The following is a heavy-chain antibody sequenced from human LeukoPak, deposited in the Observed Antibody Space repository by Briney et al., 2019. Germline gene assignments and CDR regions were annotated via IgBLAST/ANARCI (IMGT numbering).Heavy chain of an antibody. Sequence: GGSLRLSCAASGFTFSSYAMSWVRQAPGNGLKWVSAISGSGGSTYYADSVKGRFTISRDNSKNTLYLQMNSLRAEDTAVYYCAKDPWIGFAPGIAVAGSYFDYWGQGTLVTVSS. CDR2: ISGSGGST. J-gene: IGHJ4*02. V-gene: IGHV3-23*01. CDR1: GFTFSSYA. D-gene: IGHD6-19*01. CDR3: AKDPWIGFAPGIAVAGSYFDY.